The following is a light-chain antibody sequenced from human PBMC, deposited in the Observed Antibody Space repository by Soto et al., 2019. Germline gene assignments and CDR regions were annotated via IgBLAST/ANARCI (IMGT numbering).Light chain of an antibody. CDR2: DAS. V-gene: IGKV1-5*01. J-gene: IGKJ1*01. CDR1: QSISTW. Sequence: IHMPQSPSSLSASLGDTVTITCRASQSISTWLAWYQQKPGKAPKLLIYDASFLEVGVPSRFSGSGSGTEFTLTISSLQPDDFATYYCQQYNPYWTFGQGTKVDIK. CDR3: QQYNPYWT.